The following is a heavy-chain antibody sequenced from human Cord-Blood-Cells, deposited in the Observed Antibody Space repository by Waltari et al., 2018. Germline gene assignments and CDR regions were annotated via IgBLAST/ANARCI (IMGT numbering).Heavy chain of an antibody. D-gene: IGHD3-9*01. V-gene: IGHV3-30*18. CDR1: GFTFRTYG. CDR2: IWYDGSNK. CDR3: AKSWLSDGDAFDI. J-gene: IGHJ3*02. Sequence: QVQLVESGGGVVQPGRSLILSCAASGFTFRTYGMHWVRQAPGKGLEWVAVIWYDGSNKYYADSVKGRFTISRDNSKNTLYLQMNSLRAEDTAMYYCAKSWLSDGDAFDIWGQGTMVTVSS.